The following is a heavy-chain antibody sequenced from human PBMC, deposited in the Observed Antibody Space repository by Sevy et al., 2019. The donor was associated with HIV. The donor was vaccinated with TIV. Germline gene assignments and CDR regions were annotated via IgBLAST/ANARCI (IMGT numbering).Heavy chain of an antibody. J-gene: IGHJ4*02. CDR2: INHSGST. D-gene: IGHD1-26*01. CDR1: GGSFSGYY. CDR3: ARGWGIVGATTLSSFDY. V-gene: IGHV4-34*01. Sequence: SETLSLTCAVYGGSFSGYYWSWIRQPPGKGLEWIGEINHSGSTNYNQSLKSRVTISVDTSKNQFSLKLSSVTAADTAVYYCARGWGIVGATTLSSFDYWGQGTLVTVSS.